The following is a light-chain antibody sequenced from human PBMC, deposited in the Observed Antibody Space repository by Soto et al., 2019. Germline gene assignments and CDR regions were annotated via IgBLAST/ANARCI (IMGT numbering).Light chain of an antibody. CDR2: EVS. Sequence: QSALTQPASVSGSPGQSITISCTGASSDVGTYHLVSWHQQHPGKAPKLMIYEVSKRPSGVSTRFSGSKSGNTASLTISGLQAEDEADYCCCSYVAGTSYVFGSGTKVTVL. J-gene: IGLJ1*01. CDR1: SSDVGTYHL. V-gene: IGLV2-23*02. CDR3: CSYVAGTSYV.